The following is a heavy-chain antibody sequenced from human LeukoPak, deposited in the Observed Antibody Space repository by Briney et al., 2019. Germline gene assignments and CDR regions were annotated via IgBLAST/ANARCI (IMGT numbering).Heavy chain of an antibody. J-gene: IGHJ4*02. D-gene: IGHD1-26*01. CDR3: ARAGDSGSYYFDY. V-gene: IGHV4-34*01. CDR2: IYHSGST. Sequence: SETLSLTCAVYGGSFSGYYWSWIRQPPGKGLEWIGYIYHSGSTYYNPSLKSRVTISVDRSKNQFSLKLSSVTAADTAVYYCARAGDSGSYYFDYWGQGTLVTVSS. CDR1: GGSFSGYY.